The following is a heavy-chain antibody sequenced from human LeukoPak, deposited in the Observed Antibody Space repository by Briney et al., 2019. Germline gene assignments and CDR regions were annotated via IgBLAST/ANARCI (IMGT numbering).Heavy chain of an antibody. V-gene: IGHV1-8*03. CDR3: ARYGIAAAGKGAYYYYYYMDV. CDR1: GYTFTSYD. Sequence: GASVKVSCKASGYTFTSYDINWVRQATGQGLEWMGWMNPNSGNTGYAQKFQGRVTITRNTSISTAYMELSSLRSEDTAVYYCARYGIAAAGKGAYYYYYYMDVWGIGTTVTVSS. CDR2: MNPNSGNT. D-gene: IGHD6-13*01. J-gene: IGHJ6*03.